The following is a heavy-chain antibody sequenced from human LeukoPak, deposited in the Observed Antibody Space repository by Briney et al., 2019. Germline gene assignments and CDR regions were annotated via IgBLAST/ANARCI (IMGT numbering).Heavy chain of an antibody. Sequence: SETLSLTCTVSGASVSSASYWTWIRQPPGKGVEWIAHIYNGVNTNYNPSLKSRVTISVDTSKNQFSLRLNSVTAADTAVYYCARVGYCSGGSCYYYYYYGMDVWGQGTTVTVSS. J-gene: IGHJ6*02. CDR3: ARVGYCSGGSCYYYYYYGMDV. CDR1: GASVSSASY. D-gene: IGHD2-15*01. V-gene: IGHV4-61*01. CDR2: IYNGVNT.